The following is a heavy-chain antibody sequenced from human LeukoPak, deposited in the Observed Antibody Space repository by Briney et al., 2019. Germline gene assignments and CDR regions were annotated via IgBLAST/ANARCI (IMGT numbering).Heavy chain of an antibody. Sequence: PSQTLSLTCTVSGGSISSGGYYWSWIRQHPGKGLEWIGYIYYSGSTYYNPSLKSRVTISVDTSKNQFSLKLSSVTAADTAVYHCARVEMVRGVTPHYYYYYGMDVWGQGTTVTVSS. D-gene: IGHD3-10*01. J-gene: IGHJ6*02. CDR2: IYYSGST. CDR1: GGSISSGGYY. CDR3: ARVEMVRGVTPHYYYYYGMDV. V-gene: IGHV4-31*03.